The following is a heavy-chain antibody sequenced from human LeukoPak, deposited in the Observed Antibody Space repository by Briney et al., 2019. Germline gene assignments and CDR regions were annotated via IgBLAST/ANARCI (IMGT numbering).Heavy chain of an antibody. V-gene: IGHV3-23*01. D-gene: IGHD1-26*01. CDR3: ATHDTTVGVF. J-gene: IGHJ4*02. CDR2: VGGTNVDT. CDR1: GFSFSRHA. Sequence: GESLRLSCAASGFSFSRHAMNWLRQTPGKGLEWVSGVGGTNVDTSYAESVKGRFTISRDNSRNTAYLVMNNLRAEDTAVYYCATHDTTVGVFWGQGTLVTVSS.